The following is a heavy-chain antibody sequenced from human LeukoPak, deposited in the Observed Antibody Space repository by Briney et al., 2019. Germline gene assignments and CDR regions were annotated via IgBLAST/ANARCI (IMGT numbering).Heavy chain of an antibody. Sequence: PSETLSLTCTVSGGSISSYYWSWIRQPPGKGLEWIGYIYYSGSTNYNPSLKSRVTISVDTSKNQFSLKLSSVTAADTAVYYCAGADPGSNWFDPWGQGTLVTVSS. D-gene: IGHD1-14*01. CDR3: AGADPGSNWFDP. J-gene: IGHJ5*02. CDR2: IYYSGST. CDR1: GGSISSYY. V-gene: IGHV4-59*01.